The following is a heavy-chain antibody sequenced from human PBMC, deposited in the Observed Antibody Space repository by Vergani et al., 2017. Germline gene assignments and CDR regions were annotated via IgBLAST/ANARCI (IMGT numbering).Heavy chain of an antibody. CDR2: LKSVSDGETA. Sequence: EVLLVESGGGPVKPGGSLRLSCVVSGLNFKNAWMEWARHVPGKGLQWVGRLKSVSDGETADYAAPVIGRFFISRDDSRNTLYLEMSSLKSEDTGVYYCTTTSGRTCPRRRCSTGPAHWGQGTLVTVSS. J-gene: IGHJ4*02. CDR3: TTTSGRTCPRRRCSTGPAH. D-gene: IGHD4-17*01. CDR1: GLNFKNAW. V-gene: IGHV3-15*07.